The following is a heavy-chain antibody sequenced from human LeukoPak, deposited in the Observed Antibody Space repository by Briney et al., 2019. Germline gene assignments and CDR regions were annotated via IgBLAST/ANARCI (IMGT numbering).Heavy chain of an antibody. CDR2: INHSGST. J-gene: IGHJ4*02. V-gene: IGHV4-34*01. D-gene: IGHD6-13*01. CDR3: RRNRGSTAAAGTGDY. CDR1: GGSFSGYY. Sequence: SETLSLTCAVYGGSFSGYYWSWIRQPPGKGLEWIGEINHSGSTNYNPSLKSRVTISVDTSKNQFSLKLSSVTAADTAEYYYRRNRGSTAAAGTGDYWGQGTLVTVSS.